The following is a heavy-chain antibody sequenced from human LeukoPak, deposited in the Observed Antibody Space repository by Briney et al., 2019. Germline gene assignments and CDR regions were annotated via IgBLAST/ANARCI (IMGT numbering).Heavy chain of an antibody. J-gene: IGHJ6*02. Sequence: ASVKVSCTASGYTFTSYAMHWVRQAPGQRLEWMGWINAGNGNTKYSQKFQGRVTMTEDTSTDTAYMELSSLRSEDTAVYYCATREHVPAYYYYGMDVWGQGTTVTVSS. CDR2: INAGNGNT. CDR1: GYTFTSYA. V-gene: IGHV1-3*01. D-gene: IGHD6-6*01. CDR3: ATREHVPAYYYYGMDV.